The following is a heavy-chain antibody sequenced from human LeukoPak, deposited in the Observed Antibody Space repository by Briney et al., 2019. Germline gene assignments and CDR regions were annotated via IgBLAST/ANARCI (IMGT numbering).Heavy chain of an antibody. V-gene: IGHV5-51*01. CDR2: IYPGDSDT. Sequence: GESLKISCKGSGYSFTSYWIGWVRQMPGKGXXXXGIIYPGDSDTRYSPSFQGQVAISADKSISTAYLQWSSLKASDTAMYYCARFGDSSGYSFDYWGQGTLVTVSS. D-gene: IGHD3-22*01. CDR3: ARFGDSSGYSFDY. J-gene: IGHJ4*02. CDR1: GYSFTSYW.